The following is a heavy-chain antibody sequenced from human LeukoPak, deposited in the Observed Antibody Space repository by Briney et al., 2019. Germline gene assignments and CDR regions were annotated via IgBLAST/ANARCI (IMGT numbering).Heavy chain of an antibody. J-gene: IGHJ4*02. V-gene: IGHV1-18*01. Sequence: ASVKVSCKASGYTFTSYGISWVRQAPGQGLEWMGWISAYNGNTNYAQKLQGRVTMTTDTSTSTAYMELRSLRSDDTAVYYCARVRALGYCSGGSCYALDYWGQGTLVTVSS. D-gene: IGHD2-15*01. CDR3: ARVRALGYCSGGSCYALDY. CDR2: ISAYNGNT. CDR1: GYTFTSYG.